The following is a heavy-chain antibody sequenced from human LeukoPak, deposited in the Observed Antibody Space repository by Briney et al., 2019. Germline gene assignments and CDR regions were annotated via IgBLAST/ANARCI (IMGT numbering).Heavy chain of an antibody. CDR3: AKCTTGNAHYPIDY. D-gene: IGHD4-17*01. CDR1: GFTVTTNY. J-gene: IGHJ4*02. Sequence: GGSLRLSCAASGFTVTTNYMTWVRQAPGKGLEWVSAISGSGDFTYYADSVKGRFTISRDNSRNTLYLQMNSLRAEDTAVFYCAKCTTGNAHYPIDYWGQGALVTVSS. V-gene: IGHV3-23*01. CDR2: ISGSGDFT.